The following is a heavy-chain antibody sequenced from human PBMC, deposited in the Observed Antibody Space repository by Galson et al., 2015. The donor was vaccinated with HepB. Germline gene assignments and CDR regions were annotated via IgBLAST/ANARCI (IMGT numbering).Heavy chain of an antibody. CDR1: GFTFSSYA. D-gene: IGHD2-8*01. J-gene: IGHJ1*01. V-gene: IGHV3-23*01. CDR3: ARDPIVLMVYAPPAYFQH. Sequence: SLRLSCAASGFTFSSYAMSWVRQAPGKGLEWVSVINDNGGSTYYAESVKGRFTISRDNSKNTLYLQMNSLRAEDTAAYYCARDPIVLMVYAPPAYFQHWGQGTLVTVSS. CDR2: INDNGGST.